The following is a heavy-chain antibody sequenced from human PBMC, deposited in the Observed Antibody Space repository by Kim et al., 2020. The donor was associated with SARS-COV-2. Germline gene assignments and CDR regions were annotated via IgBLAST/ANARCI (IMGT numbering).Heavy chain of an antibody. Sequence: GGSLRLSCAASGFTFSSYAMSWVRQAPGKGLEWVSAISGSGGSTYYADSVKGRFTISRDNSKNTLYLQMNSLRAEDTAVYYCAKDWASGLRYFDWLLGGFDYWGQGTLVTVSS. CDR2: ISGSGGST. D-gene: IGHD3-9*01. J-gene: IGHJ4*02. CDR3: AKDWASGLRYFDWLLGGFDY. V-gene: IGHV3-23*01. CDR1: GFTFSSYA.